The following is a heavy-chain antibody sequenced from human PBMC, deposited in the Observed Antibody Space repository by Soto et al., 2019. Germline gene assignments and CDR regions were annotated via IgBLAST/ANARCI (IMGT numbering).Heavy chain of an antibody. CDR1: VFSLRTRRVG. J-gene: IGHJ4*02. V-gene: IGHV2-5*02. D-gene: IGHD6-6*01. CDR3: AHSPRPPRYTRSAFDH. Sequence: SGLKLVNPTQTLTLTCTFSVFSLRTRRVGVGWIRQPPGKALEWLALIYWDDDKRYSPSLKSRLTITKDTSKNQVVLTMTNMDPVDTATYYCAHSPRPPRYTRSAFDHWGQGTLVTVSS. CDR2: IYWDDDK.